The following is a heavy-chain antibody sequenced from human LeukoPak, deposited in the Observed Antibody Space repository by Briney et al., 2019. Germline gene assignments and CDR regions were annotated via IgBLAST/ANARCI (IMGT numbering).Heavy chain of an antibody. J-gene: IGHJ4*02. CDR3: ASSLLGVVRGVIPFYFDY. D-gene: IGHD3-10*01. CDR1: GGSISSGDYY. Sequence: SETLSLTCTVSGGSISSGDYYWSWIRQPPGKGLEWIGYIYYSGSTYYNPSLKSRVTISVDTSKNQFSLKLSSVTAADTAVYYCASSLLGVVRGVIPFYFDYWGQGTLVTVSS. V-gene: IGHV4-30-4*01. CDR2: IYYSGST.